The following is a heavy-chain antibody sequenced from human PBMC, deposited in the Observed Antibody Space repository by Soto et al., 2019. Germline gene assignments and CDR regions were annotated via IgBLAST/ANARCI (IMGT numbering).Heavy chain of an antibody. Sequence: GGYLRRACADSGFTFSSYAMSLARRAPGKGLEWVSVISGSGGSTYYADSVKGRFTISRDNSKNTLYVQMNGLRAEDTAVYYCAKDGGSSGWLAGAFDMWGQGTMVPISS. CDR3: AKDGGSSGWLAGAFDM. D-gene: IGHD6-19*01. CDR1: GFTFSSYA. V-gene: IGHV3-23*01. J-gene: IGHJ3*02. CDR2: ISGSGGST.